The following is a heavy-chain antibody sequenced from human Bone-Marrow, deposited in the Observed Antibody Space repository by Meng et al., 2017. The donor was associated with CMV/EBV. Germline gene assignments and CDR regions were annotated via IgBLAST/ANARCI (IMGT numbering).Heavy chain of an antibody. Sequence: ASVKVSCKASGYTFTSYDINWVRQATGQGLEWMGWMNPNSGNTGYAQKFQGRVTMTRNTSISTAYMELSSLRSEDTAVYYCARIDLRLPPDCSSTSCYPGDDYWGQRKLATVSS. J-gene: IGHJ4*02. D-gene: IGHD2-2*01. CDR3: ARIDLRLPPDCSSTSCYPGDDY. CDR1: GYTFTSYD. CDR2: MNPNSGNT. V-gene: IGHV1-8*01.